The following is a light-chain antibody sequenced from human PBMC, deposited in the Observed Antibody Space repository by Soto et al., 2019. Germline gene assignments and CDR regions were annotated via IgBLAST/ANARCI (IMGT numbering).Light chain of an antibody. J-gene: IGLJ2*01. CDR3: AAWDDSPSGHVV. CDR1: SSNIGTNY. Sequence: QSVLTQPPSASGTPGQRVTISCSGSSSNIGTNYVYWYHQLPGTTPKLLIYRNDQRPSGVPDRFSGSKSGTSASLAISGLRSEDEADYYCAAWDDSPSGHVVFGGGTKLTVL. CDR2: RND. V-gene: IGLV1-47*01.